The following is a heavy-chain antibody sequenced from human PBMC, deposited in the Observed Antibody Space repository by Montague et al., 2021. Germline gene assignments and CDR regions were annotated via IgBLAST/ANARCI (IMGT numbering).Heavy chain of an antibody. CDR2: ISYNGSP. CDR3: ARLTFAIGDTPEVFDI. D-gene: IGHD3/OR15-3a*01. J-gene: IGHJ3*02. V-gene: IGHV4-39*01. CDR1: GGSISRRPYY. Sequence: SETLSLTCSVSGGSISRRPYYWAWIRQPPGKGLEWIATISYNGSPYSDSALKSRVTISVDTSKNQLSLRLTSATATDTAVYYCARLTFAIGDTPEVFDIWGQGTTVTVSS.